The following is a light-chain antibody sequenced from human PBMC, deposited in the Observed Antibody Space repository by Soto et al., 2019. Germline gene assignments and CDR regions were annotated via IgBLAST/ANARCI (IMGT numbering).Light chain of an antibody. CDR1: QSVSSSY. V-gene: IGKV3-20*01. Sequence: EIMLIQSPGTLSLSTGEIATLSCRASQSVSSSYLAWYQQKPGQAPRLLIYGASSRATGIPDRFSGSGSGTDFTLTISRLEPEDFAVYYCQQYGSSPRTFGQGTKVDIK. CDR3: QQYGSSPRT. J-gene: IGKJ1*01. CDR2: GAS.